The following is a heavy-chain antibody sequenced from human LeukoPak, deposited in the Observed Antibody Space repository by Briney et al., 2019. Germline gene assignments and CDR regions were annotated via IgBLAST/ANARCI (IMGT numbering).Heavy chain of an antibody. V-gene: IGHV3-23*01. CDR3: AKCISIFGGYYHYYYMDV. J-gene: IGHJ6*03. Sequence: GGSLRLSCAASGFTFSRCAMNWVRQTPGKGLEWVSYISATSANIHYADSVKGRFTISRDNSKNTLYLQMNNLRAEDTALYYCAKCISIFGGYYHYYYMDVWGKGTTVTVSS. D-gene: IGHD3-3*01. CDR1: GFTFSRCA. CDR2: ISATSANI.